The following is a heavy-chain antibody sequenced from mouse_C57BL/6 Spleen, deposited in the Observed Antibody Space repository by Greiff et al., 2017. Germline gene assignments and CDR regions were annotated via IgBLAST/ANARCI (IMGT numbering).Heavy chain of an antibody. V-gene: IGHV1-52*01. D-gene: IGHD2-2*01. Sequence: QVQLQQPGAELVRPGSSVKLSCKASGYTFTSYWMPWVKQRPIQGLEWIGNIDPSDSGTHYNQTFKDKATLTVDKSSSPAYMQLSSLTAEDCAVYYCARGYDLFAYWGQGTLVTVSA. CDR3: ARGYDLFAY. J-gene: IGHJ3*01. CDR2: IDPSDSGT. CDR1: GYTFTSYW.